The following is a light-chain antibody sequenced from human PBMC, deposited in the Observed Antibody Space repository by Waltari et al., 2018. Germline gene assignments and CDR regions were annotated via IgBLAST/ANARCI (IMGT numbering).Light chain of an antibody. CDR2: EVS. J-gene: IGLJ1*01. V-gene: IGLV2-14*01. CDR3: SSYTTSNAPGV. Sequence: QSALTQPASVPGSPGQSITISCTGTDSDVGAYNFVSWYRQHPGKAPHLIIYEVSERPPGFSDRCAGSKSDNTASLTIAGLQADDEAVYYCSSYTTSNAPGVFGTGTKVTVL. CDR1: DSDVGAYNF.